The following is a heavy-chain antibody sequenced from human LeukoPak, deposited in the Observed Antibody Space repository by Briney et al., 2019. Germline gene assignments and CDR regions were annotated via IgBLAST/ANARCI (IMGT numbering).Heavy chain of an antibody. CDR1: GYSISSGYY. D-gene: IGHD6-13*01. CDR3: AGTIAAAGRINNWFDP. CDR2: IYHSGST. J-gene: IGHJ5*02. V-gene: IGHV4-38-2*02. Sequence: SETLSLTCTVSGYSISSGYYWGWIRQPPGKGLEWIGSIYHSGSTYYNPSLKSRVTISVGTSKNQFSLKLSSVTAADTAVYYCAGTIAAAGRINNWFDPWGQGTLVTVSS.